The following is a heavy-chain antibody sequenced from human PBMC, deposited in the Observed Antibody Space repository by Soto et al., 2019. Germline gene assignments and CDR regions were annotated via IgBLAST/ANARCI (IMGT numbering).Heavy chain of an antibody. Sequence: SETLSLTCAVSGGSISSSNWWSWVRQPPGKGLEWIGEIYHSGSTNYNPSLKSRVTISVDKSKNQFSLKLSSVTAADTAVYYCARDIYGSGSYFDYWGQGTLVTVSS. CDR3: ARDIYGSGSYFDY. D-gene: IGHD3-10*01. CDR2: IYHSGST. J-gene: IGHJ4*02. CDR1: GGSISSSNW. V-gene: IGHV4-4*02.